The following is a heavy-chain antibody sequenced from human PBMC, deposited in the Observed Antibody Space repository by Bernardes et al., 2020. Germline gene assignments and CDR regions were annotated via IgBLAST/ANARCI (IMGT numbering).Heavy chain of an antibody. Sequence: GGSLRLSCAASGFTFSSYAMSWVRQAPGKGLEWVSAISGSGGSTYYADSVKGRFTISRDNSKNTLYLQMNSLRAEDTAVYYCAKGARYYGSGSYSDYFDYWGQGTLVTVSS. CDR3: AKGARYYGSGSYSDYFDY. J-gene: IGHJ4*02. D-gene: IGHD3-10*01. CDR1: GFTFSSYA. CDR2: ISGSGGST. V-gene: IGHV3-23*01.